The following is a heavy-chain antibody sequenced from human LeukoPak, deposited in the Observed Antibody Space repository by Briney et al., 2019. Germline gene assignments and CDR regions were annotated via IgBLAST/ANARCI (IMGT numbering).Heavy chain of an antibody. CDR1: GYTFTSYA. V-gene: IGHV1-3*01. CDR3: ASHLAVAGSLVAFDI. CDR2: INAGNGNT. Sequence: ASVKVSCMASGYTFTSYAMHWVRQAPGQRLEWMGWINAGNGNTKYSQKFQGRVTITRDTSASTAYMELSSLRSEDTAVYYCASHLAVAGSLVAFDIWGQGTMVTVSS. J-gene: IGHJ3*02. D-gene: IGHD6-19*01.